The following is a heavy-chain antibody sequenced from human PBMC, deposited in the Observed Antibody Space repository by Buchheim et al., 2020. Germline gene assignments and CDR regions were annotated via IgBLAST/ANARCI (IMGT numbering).Heavy chain of an antibody. V-gene: IGHV3-23*01. J-gene: IGHJ4*02. CDR1: GFTFSSYA. Sequence: EVQLLESGGGLVQPGGSLRLSRAASGFTFSSYAMSWVRQAPGKGLEWVSAISGSGGSTYYAEPVKGRFTISRDNSKNTLYLQMNNLRAGDTAVYYCAKPYSSPPFGIDYWGEGTL. D-gene: IGHD6-13*01. CDR2: ISGSGGST. CDR3: AKPYSSPPFGIDY.